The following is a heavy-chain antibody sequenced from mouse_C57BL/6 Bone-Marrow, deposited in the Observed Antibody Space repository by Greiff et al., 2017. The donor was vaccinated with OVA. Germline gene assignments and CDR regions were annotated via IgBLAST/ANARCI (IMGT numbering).Heavy chain of an antibody. CDR3: AGDYDTWFAY. V-gene: IGHV1-87*01. CDR2: IYPGNGDT. D-gene: IGHD2-4*01. J-gene: IGHJ3*01. CDR1: GYTFTNYW. Sequence: QVQLQQPGTELVKPGASVKLSCKASGYTFTNYWMQWVKQRPGQGLEWIGAIYPGNGDTSYNQKFKGKATLTADKSSSTAYMQLSSLTSEDSAVYYCAGDYDTWFAYWGQGTLVTVSA.